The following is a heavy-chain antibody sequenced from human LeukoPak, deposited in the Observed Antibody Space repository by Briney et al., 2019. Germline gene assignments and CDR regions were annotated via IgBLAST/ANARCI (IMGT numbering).Heavy chain of an antibody. CDR3: AIYYHASSGYHLPTDY. Sequence: SETLSLTCTVPGGSMSSYYWSWIRQPPGKGLEWIGYIYYSGSTNYNPSLKSRVTISVDTSKNQFSLKLSSVTAADTAVYYCAIYYHASSGYHLPTDYWGQRTLVTVSS. D-gene: IGHD3-22*01. CDR1: GGSMSSYY. V-gene: IGHV4-59*01. J-gene: IGHJ4*02. CDR2: IYYSGST.